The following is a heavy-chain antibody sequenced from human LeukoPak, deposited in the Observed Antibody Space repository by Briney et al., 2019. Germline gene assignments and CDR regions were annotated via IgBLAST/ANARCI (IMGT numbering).Heavy chain of an antibody. Sequence: SETLSLTCTVSGGSVSSSYYYWGWIRQPPGKGLEWIGSIYYSGSTYYNPSPKSRVTISVDRSKNQFSLKLSSVTAADTAVYYCARGGGVGAFQWFDPWGQGTLVTVSS. J-gene: IGHJ5*02. CDR1: GGSVSSSYYY. CDR3: ARGGGVGAFQWFDP. V-gene: IGHV4-39*07. D-gene: IGHD1-26*01. CDR2: IYYSGST.